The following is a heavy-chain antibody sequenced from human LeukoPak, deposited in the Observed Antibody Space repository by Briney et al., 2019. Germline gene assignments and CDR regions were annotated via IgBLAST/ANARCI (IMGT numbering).Heavy chain of an antibody. D-gene: IGHD3-9*01. V-gene: IGHV3-74*01. J-gene: IGHJ4*02. Sequence: GGSLRLSCAASGIIFSNYWMHWVRQAPGKGLVWVSRINRDGSSTSYAGSVKGRFTISRDISKNTLYLQMNSLGAEDTAVYYCARGGGGNSDFLTTYTGASLSFDYWGQGALVTVSS. CDR3: ARGGGGNSDFLTTYTGASLSFDY. CDR1: GIIFSNYW. CDR2: INRDGSST.